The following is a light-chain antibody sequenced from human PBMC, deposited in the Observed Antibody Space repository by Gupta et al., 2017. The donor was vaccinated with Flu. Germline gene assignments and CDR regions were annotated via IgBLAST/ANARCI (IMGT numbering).Light chain of an antibody. CDR2: LNRDGSH. J-gene: IGLJ2*01. V-gene: IGLV4-69*01. CDR3: QTWTTGVVI. Sequence: QVVLTQSPSASASLGASVKRTCTLSSGHGNDAIAWHQHRPMQGPHYLMRLNRDGSHHKGDGVPDRFSGSSSGAERYLIISSLRSEDEADYYCQTWTTGVVIFGGGTRLTVL. CDR1: SGHGNDA.